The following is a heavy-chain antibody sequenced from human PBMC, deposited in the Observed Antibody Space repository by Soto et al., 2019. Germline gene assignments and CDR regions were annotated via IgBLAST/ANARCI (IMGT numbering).Heavy chain of an antibody. Sequence: ASVKISCKASGYTFTSYGISWVRQAPGQGLEWMGWISAYNGNTNYAQKLQGRVTMTTDTSTSTAYMELRSLRSDDTAVYYCARDPSSCSSTSCYWYYYYYCMGVYRQLPTVTV. D-gene: IGHD2-2*01. CDR2: ISAYNGNT. V-gene: IGHV1-18*04. CDR3: ARDPSSCSSTSCYWYYYYYCMGV. CDR1: GYTFTSYG. J-gene: IGHJ6*02.